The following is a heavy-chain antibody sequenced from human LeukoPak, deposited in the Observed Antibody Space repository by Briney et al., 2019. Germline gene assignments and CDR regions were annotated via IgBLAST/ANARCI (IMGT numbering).Heavy chain of an antibody. V-gene: IGHV3-30*02. CDR3: AKASSCDWDFDY. Sequence: AGGSLRLSCAASGFTFSSYGMHWVRQAPGKGLKWVAFIRYDGSNKFYADSVKGRFTISRDNSKNTLYLQMNSLRAEDTAVYYCAKASSCDWDFDYWGQGTLVAVSS. CDR2: IRYDGSNK. D-gene: IGHD2-21*02. J-gene: IGHJ4*02. CDR1: GFTFSSYG.